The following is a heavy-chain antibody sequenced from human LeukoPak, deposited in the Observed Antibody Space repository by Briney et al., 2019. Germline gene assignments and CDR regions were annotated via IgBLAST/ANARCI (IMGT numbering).Heavy chain of an antibody. D-gene: IGHD3-22*01. CDR2: IRYDGSSK. CDR3: AKDGAYYYDSSGYPRV. Sequence: GGSLRLSCAASGFTFSGYGVHWVRQAPGKGLEWVAFIRYDGSSKYYADSVKGRFTISRDNSKNTLYLQMNSLRAEDTAVYYCAKDGAYYYDSSGYPRVWGQGTLVTVSA. J-gene: IGHJ4*02. CDR1: GFTFSGYG. V-gene: IGHV3-30*02.